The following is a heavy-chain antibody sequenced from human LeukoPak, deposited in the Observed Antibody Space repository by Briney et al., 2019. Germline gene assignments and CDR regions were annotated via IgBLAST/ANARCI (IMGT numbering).Heavy chain of an antibody. CDR1: GYTFSTYA. V-gene: IGHV1-3*01. Sequence: ASVKVSCKASGYTFSTYAMHWVRQAPGQRLEWMGWINAGNGNTKYSRKFQGRVTITSDTSASTAYMELSSLRSEDTAVYYCARADDYYDSSGYYMGPGVDYWGQGTLVTVSS. D-gene: IGHD3-22*01. CDR3: ARADDYYDSSGYYMGPGVDY. J-gene: IGHJ4*02. CDR2: INAGNGNT.